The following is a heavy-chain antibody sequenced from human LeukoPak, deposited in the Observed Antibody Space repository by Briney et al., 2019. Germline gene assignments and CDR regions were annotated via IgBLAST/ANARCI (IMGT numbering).Heavy chain of an antibody. CDR2: IYYSAST. D-gene: IGHD2-21*01. Sequence: SETLSLTCIVSGGSISGYYWSWIRQPPGKGLEWIGNIYYSASTNYNPSLKSRVTISVDTSKNQCSLRLGSVTAADTAVYYCAGGGDPHYGMDVWGQGTTVTVSS. CDR3: AGGGDPHYGMDV. CDR1: GGSISGYY. V-gene: IGHV4-59*01. J-gene: IGHJ6*02.